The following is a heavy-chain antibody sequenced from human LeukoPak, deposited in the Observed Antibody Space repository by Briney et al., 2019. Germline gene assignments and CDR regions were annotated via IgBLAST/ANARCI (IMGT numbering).Heavy chain of an antibody. CDR3: ARINVLRYFLDP. D-gene: IGHD3-9*01. V-gene: IGHV7-4-1*02. CDR2: INTNTGNP. J-gene: IGHJ5*02. CDR1: GFTFTSYA. Sequence: PGGSLRLFCTAWGFTFTSYAMNWVRQAPAQGLEWMGWINTNTGNPTYAQGFTGRFVFSLDTSVSTAYLQISSLKAEDTAVYYCARINVLRYFLDPWGQGTLVTVSS.